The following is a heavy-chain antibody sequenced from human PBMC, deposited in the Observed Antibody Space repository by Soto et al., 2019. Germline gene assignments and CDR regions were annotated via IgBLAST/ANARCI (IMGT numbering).Heavy chain of an antibody. CDR3: ARRPLIVVVPADNWFVP. J-gene: IGHJ5*02. V-gene: IGHV1-8*01. CDR2: MNPNSGNT. Sequence: ASVKVSCKASGYTFTSYDINWVRQATGQGLEWMGWMNPNSGNTGYAQKFQGRVTTTRNTSISTAYMELSSLRSEDTAVYYCARRPLIVVVPADNWFVPWGQGTLVTVSS. CDR1: GYTFTSYD. D-gene: IGHD2-2*01.